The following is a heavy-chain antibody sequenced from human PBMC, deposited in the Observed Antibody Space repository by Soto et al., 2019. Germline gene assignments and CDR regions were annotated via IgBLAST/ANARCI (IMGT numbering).Heavy chain of an antibody. CDR2: INPKSGAT. D-gene: IGHD2-21*02. Sequence: ASVKVSCKASGYRFTGYGLHWVRQAPGQGLQWMGWINPKSGATDYAQKFQGRVTMTREMSTNTAYLELSGLRSDDTADDTAVYYCAKSNYGGDDYFQYGLDVRGQGPTFTAPS. CDR1: GYRFTGYG. V-gene: IGHV1-2*02. J-gene: IGHJ6*02. CDR3: VYYCAKSNYGGDDYFQYGLDV.